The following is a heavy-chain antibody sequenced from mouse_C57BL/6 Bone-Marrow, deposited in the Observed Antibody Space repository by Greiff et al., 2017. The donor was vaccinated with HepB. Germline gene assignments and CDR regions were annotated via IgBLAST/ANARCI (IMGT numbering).Heavy chain of an antibody. CDR3: VLEDY. J-gene: IGHJ2*01. CDR2: IYPRSGNT. Sequence: QVHVKQSGAELARPGASVKLSCKASGYTFTSYGISWVKQRTGQGLEWIGEIYPRSGNTYYNEKFKGKATLTADNSSSTAYMELRSRTSEESAVYFCVLEDYWGQGTTLTVSS. V-gene: IGHV1-81*01. CDR1: GYTFTSYG.